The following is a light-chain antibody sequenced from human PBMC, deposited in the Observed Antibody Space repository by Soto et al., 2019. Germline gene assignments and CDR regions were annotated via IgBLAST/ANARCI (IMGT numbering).Light chain of an antibody. CDR1: QDIRNF. J-gene: IGKJ3*01. Sequence: DIQIPQSPTSLSASVGDRVTITCRASQDIRNFVAWYQQKPGKAPKLLIYAASTLQSGVPSRFSGSGSGTDFTLTINGLQPEDVAAYSFQKYSSVHVFRPGTEVELK. CDR3: QKYSSVHV. V-gene: IGKV1-27*01. CDR2: AAS.